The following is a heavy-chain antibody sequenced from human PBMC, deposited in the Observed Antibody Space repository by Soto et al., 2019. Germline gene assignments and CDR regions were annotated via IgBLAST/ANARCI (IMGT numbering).Heavy chain of an antibody. D-gene: IGHD3-16*01. V-gene: IGHV2-5*02. CDR3: AHRRTATDVLLAWYPGWFDP. CDR1: GFSLSTNGEG. CDR2: IYWDDDK. J-gene: IGHJ5*02. Sequence: QITLKESGPTLVKPTQTLTLTCTFSGFSLSTNGEGVGWIRRPPGKALEWLGNIYWDDDKRYSPSLRSRITITKDTSKNQVVLMMTNVGPADTATYYCAHRRTATDVLLAWYPGWFDPWGPGTLVTVSS.